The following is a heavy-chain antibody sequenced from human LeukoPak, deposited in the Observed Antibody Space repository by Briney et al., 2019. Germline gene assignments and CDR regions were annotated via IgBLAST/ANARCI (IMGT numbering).Heavy chain of an antibody. CDR2: IYYSGST. CDR3: ARSTLEPTTVDY. D-gene: IGHD1-1*01. Sequence: SETLSLTCTVSGGSISSYYWSWIRQPPGKGLEWIGYIYYSGSTNYNPSLKSRVTISVDTSKNQFSLKLSSVTAADTAVYYCARSTLEPTTVDYWGQGTLVTVSS. J-gene: IGHJ4*02. V-gene: IGHV4-59*01. CDR1: GGSISSYY.